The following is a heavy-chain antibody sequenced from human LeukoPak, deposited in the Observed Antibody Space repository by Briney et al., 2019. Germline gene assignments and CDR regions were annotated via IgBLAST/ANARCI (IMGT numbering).Heavy chain of an antibody. Sequence: SVKVSCKASGGTFSSYAISWVRQAPGQGLEWMGRIIPIFGTANYAQKFQGRVTITTDESTSTAYMELSSLRSEDTAVYYCARGTSGTTSLFYWRQGTLVTVSS. J-gene: IGHJ4*02. CDR3: ARGTSGTTSLFY. CDR1: GGTFSSYA. D-gene: IGHD1-7*01. CDR2: IIPIFGTA. V-gene: IGHV1-69*05.